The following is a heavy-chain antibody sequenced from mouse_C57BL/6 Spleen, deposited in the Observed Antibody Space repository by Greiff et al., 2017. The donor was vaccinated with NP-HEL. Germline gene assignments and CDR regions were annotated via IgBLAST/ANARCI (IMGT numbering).Heavy chain of an antibody. J-gene: IGHJ3*01. V-gene: IGHV5-6*02. CDR2: ISSGGSYP. D-gene: IGHD3-2*02. Sequence: EVKLVESGGALVKPGGSLKLSCAASGFTFSSYGMSWVRPTPDKRLEWVATISSGGSYPYSPDSVKWRFTISGDNAKNTLYLQMSSLNAEDTAMYYFASLDSSCFGFAYWGQGTLVTVSA. CDR3: ASLDSSCFGFAY. CDR1: GFTFSSYG.